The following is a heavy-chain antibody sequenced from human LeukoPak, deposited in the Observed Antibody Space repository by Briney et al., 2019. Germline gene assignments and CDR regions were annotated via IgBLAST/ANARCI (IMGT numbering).Heavy chain of an antibody. Sequence: PSETLSLTCTVSGGSISSYYWSWIRQPAGKGLEWIGRIYTSGSTNYNPSLKSRVTMSVDTSKNQFSLKLSSVTAADTAVYYCASEIDSYCSSTSCYNWFDPWGQGTLVTVSA. D-gene: IGHD2-2*01. CDR2: IYTSGST. V-gene: IGHV4-4*07. CDR1: GGSISSYY. CDR3: ASEIDSYCSSTSCYNWFDP. J-gene: IGHJ5*02.